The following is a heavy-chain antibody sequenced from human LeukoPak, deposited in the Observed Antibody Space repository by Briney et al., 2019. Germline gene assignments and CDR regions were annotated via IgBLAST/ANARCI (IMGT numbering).Heavy chain of an antibody. CDR2: INPNSGGT. CDR1: GYTFTGYY. CDR3: ARNIWFGESADAFDI. Sequence: AASVKVSCKASGYTFTGYYMHWVRQAPGQGLEWMGWINPNSGGTNYAQKFQGRVTMTRDKSIRTAYMELSRLTSDDTAVHYCARNIWFGESADAFDIWGQGTMVTVSS. D-gene: IGHD3-10*01. J-gene: IGHJ3*02. V-gene: IGHV1-2*02.